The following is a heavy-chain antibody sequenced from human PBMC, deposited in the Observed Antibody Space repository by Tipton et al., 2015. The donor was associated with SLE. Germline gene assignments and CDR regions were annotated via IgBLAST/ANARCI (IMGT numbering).Heavy chain of an antibody. CDR1: GGSISNYS. CDR3: ARDTLGGLDY. J-gene: IGHJ4*02. V-gene: IGHV4-4*08. CDR2: IYHSGNT. D-gene: IGHD7-27*01. Sequence: TLSITCTVSGGSISNYSWSWIRQPPGKGLEWIGSIYHSGNTYSNPSLKSRVTISVDTSKNQFSLKMSSVTAADTAVYYGARDTLGGLDYWGQGTLVTVSS.